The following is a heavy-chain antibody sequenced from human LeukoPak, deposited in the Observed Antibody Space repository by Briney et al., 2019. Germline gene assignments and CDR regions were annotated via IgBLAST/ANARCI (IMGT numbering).Heavy chain of an antibody. D-gene: IGHD2-2*01. Sequence: ASVKVSCKASGYTFTSYGISWVRQAPGQGLEWMGWISAYNGNTNYAQKLQGRVTMTTDTSTSTAYMELRSLRSDDTAVYYCARTIGYCSSTSCSMYYFDYWGQGTLVTVSS. CDR1: GYTFTSYG. J-gene: IGHJ4*02. CDR2: ISAYNGNT. V-gene: IGHV1-18*01. CDR3: ARTIGYCSSTSCSMYYFDY.